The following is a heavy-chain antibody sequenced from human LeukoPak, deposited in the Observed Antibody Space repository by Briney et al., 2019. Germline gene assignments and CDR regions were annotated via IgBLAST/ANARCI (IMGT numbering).Heavy chain of an antibody. D-gene: IGHD1-1*01. CDR2: FDPEDGET. J-gene: IGHJ4*02. Sequence: GASVKVSCKASGYTLTELSMHWVRQAPGKGLEWMGGFDPEDGETIYAQKFQGRVTMTEDTSTDTAYMELSSLRSEDTAVYYCATWDWNDNLFDYWGQGTLVTVSS. CDR1: GYTLTELS. V-gene: IGHV1-24*01. CDR3: ATWDWNDNLFDY.